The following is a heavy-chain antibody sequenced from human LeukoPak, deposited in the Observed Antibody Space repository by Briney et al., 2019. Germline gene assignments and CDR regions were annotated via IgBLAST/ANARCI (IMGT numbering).Heavy chain of an antibody. CDR1: GYSFSDYY. Sequence: ASVKVSCKTSGYSFSDYYMHWVRQAPGQGLEWMGWISAYNGNTNYAQKLQGRVTMTTDTSTSTAYMELRSLRSDDTAVYYCAVGTMVRDWGQGTPVTVSS. CDR3: AVGTMVRD. J-gene: IGHJ4*02. V-gene: IGHV1-18*01. CDR2: ISAYNGNT. D-gene: IGHD3-10*01.